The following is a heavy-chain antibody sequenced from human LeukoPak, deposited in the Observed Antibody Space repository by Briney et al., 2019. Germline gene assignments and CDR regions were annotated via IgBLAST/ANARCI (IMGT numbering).Heavy chain of an antibody. J-gene: IGHJ4*02. Sequence: GGSLRLSCAASGFTFSWYWMSWVRQAPGKVLEWVANIKEDGSIKYYVDSVKGRLTISRDNAKSSVYLQVNSLRAEDTALYYCARIGYSSSSIDYWGQGTLVTVSS. D-gene: IGHD6-13*01. V-gene: IGHV3-7*01. CDR1: GFTFSWYW. CDR3: ARIGYSSSSIDY. CDR2: IKEDGSIK.